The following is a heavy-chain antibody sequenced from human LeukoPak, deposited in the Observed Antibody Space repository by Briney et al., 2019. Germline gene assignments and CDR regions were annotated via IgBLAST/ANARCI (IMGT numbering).Heavy chain of an antibody. J-gene: IGHJ4*02. CDR3: ARVRYGSWYDY. D-gene: IGHD6-13*01. V-gene: IGHV3-13*01. CDR1: GFTFSSYW. Sequence: GGSLRLSCAASGFTFSSYWMHWVRQATGKGLEWVSAIGTAGDTYYPGSVKGRFTISRENAKNSLYLQMNSLRAGDTAVYYCARVRYGSWYDYWGQGTLVTVSS. CDR2: IGTAGDT.